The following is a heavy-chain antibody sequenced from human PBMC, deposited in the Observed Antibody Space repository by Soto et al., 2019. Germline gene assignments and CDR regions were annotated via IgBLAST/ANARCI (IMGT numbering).Heavy chain of an antibody. D-gene: IGHD2-8*01. Sequence: ASVKVSCKASGYTFTSYAMHWVRPAPGQRLEWMGWINAGNGNTKYSQKFQGRVTINPDTSNNQFSLHLSSVTPDDTAVYYCVRLIGNSWLDSWGQGTPVTVSS. CDR1: GYTFTSYA. CDR3: VRLIGNSWLDS. V-gene: IGHV1-3*01. CDR2: INAGNGNT. J-gene: IGHJ5*01.